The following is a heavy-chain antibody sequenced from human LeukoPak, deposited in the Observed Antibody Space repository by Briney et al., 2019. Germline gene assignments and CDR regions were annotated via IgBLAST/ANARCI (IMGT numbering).Heavy chain of an antibody. CDR1: GGSISSSSYY. J-gene: IGHJ5*02. Sequence: SETLSLTCTVSGGSISSSSYYWGWIRQPPGKGLEWIGSIYYSGSTYYNPSLKSRVTISVDTSKNQFSLKLSSVTAADTAVYYCAREVGYSGYDWFDPWGQGTLVTVSS. V-gene: IGHV4-39*02. D-gene: IGHD5-12*01. CDR2: IYYSGST. CDR3: AREVGYSGYDWFDP.